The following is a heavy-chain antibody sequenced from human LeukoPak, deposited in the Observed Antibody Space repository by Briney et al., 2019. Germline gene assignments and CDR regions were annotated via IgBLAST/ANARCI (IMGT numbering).Heavy chain of an antibody. D-gene: IGHD6-13*01. CDR2: ISGSGGHT. CDR3: ARVTGIAAAVSNWFDP. CDR1: GFTFSSYA. V-gene: IGHV3-23*01. J-gene: IGHJ5*02. Sequence: GGSLRPSCAASGFTFSSYAMSWVRQAPGKGLEWVSSISGSGGHTYYADSVKGRFTISRDNSKNTLYLQMNSLRAEDTAVYYCARVTGIAAAVSNWFDPWGQGTLVTVSS.